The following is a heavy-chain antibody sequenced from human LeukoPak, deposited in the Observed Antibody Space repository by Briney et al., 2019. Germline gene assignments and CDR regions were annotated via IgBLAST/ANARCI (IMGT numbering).Heavy chain of an antibody. CDR2: MYWDDDK. J-gene: IGHJ4*02. CDR1: GFSLSTSGVA. CDR3: AYKAPKGTFDY. D-gene: IGHD1-1*01. V-gene: IGHV2-5*02. Sequence: SGPTLVNPTQTLTLTCTFSGFSLSTSGVAVGWIRQPPGNALEWLALMYWDDDKRYSPYLKSRLTITKDTSKNQVVLRMTNMDPVDTATYYCAYKAPKGTFDYWGQGTLVTVAS.